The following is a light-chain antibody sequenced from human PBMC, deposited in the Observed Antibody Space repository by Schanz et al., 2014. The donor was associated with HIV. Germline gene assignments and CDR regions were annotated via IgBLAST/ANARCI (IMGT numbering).Light chain of an antibody. CDR2: AAS. CDR1: QVISNS. V-gene: IGKV1-9*01. Sequence: DIQLTQSPALLSASVGDRVTITCRASQVISNSLAWYQQRPGKAPKVLIYAASTLQRGVPSRFSGSGAGTEFTLTIRSLQPEDCATYYCQQYSTYPLTFGLGTKVSVK. CDR3: QQYSTYPLT. J-gene: IGKJ1*01.